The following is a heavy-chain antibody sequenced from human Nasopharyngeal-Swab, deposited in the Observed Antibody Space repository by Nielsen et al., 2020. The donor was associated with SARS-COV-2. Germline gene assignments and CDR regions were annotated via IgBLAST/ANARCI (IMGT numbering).Heavy chain of an antibody. D-gene: IGHD2-2*01. CDR3: ARDLDCSSSVCYLDAFDI. J-gene: IGHJ3*02. V-gene: IGHV3-74*01. Sequence: GESLKISCAASGFTSSTSWMHWVRQAPGEGVVRVSRSNSEGSSTTYADSVKGRFTISRDNAKNTLSLQMNSLRVEDTAVYYCARDLDCSSSVCYLDAFDIWGQGTAVTVPS. CDR2: SNSEGSST. CDR1: GFTSSTSW.